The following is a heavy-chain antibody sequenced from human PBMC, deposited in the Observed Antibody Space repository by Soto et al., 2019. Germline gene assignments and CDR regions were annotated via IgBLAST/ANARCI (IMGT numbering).Heavy chain of an antibody. CDR1: GTIFSSYT. V-gene: IGHV1-69*08. CDR3: ARGLGGRIDD. J-gene: IGHJ6*02. D-gene: IGHD3-16*01. Sequence: QVQLVQSGAEVKKPGSSVRVSCKAAGTIFSSYTISWVRQAPGQGLEWMGRIIPILGETNSAQKFQGRVTLTADKSTNTAYMELNSLRLADTARYYCARGLGGRIDDWGQGTTVTVSS. CDR2: IIPILGET.